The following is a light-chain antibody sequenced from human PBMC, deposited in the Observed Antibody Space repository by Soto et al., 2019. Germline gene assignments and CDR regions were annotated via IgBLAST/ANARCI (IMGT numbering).Light chain of an antibody. CDR2: ATS. V-gene: IGKV1-27*01. Sequence: DIQLTQSPSSLSASVGDRVTITCRASQAISSYLAWYQQKPGKVPELLIYATSTLQSGAPSRFSGSGSETDFTLTSSSLHPEDGANYYCHKSNHEPTFGGGIKVEIK. CDR1: QAISSY. J-gene: IGKJ4*01. CDR3: HKSNHEPT.